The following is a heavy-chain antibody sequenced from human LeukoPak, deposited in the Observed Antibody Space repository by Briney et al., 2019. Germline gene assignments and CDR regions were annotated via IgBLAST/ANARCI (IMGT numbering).Heavy chain of an antibody. CDR2: IRYDGSNK. CDR3: AKDLVYCSSTSCYDDWYFDL. D-gene: IGHD2-2*01. V-gene: IGHV3-30*02. CDR1: GFTFSSYG. Sequence: PGGSLRLSCAASGFTFSSYGMHSVRQAPGKGLEWVAFIRYDGSNKYYVDSVKGRFTISRDNSKNTLYLQMNSLRVEDTAVYYCAKDLVYCSSTSCYDDWYFDLWGRGTLVTVSS. J-gene: IGHJ2*01.